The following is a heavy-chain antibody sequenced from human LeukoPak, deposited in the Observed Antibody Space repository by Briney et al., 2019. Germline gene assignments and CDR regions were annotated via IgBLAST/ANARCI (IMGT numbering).Heavy chain of an antibody. CDR3: AKDTYGDYGNWFDP. V-gene: IGHV3-23*01. Sequence: GGSLRLSCTTSGFSFNTYSMSWVRQAPGKGLEWVSAINDDTPYYTDSVKGRFTISRDNSKNTLYLQMNSLRAEDTAVYYCAKDTYGDYGNWFDPWGQGTLVTVSS. CDR2: INDDTP. CDR1: GFSFNTYS. D-gene: IGHD4-17*01. J-gene: IGHJ5*02.